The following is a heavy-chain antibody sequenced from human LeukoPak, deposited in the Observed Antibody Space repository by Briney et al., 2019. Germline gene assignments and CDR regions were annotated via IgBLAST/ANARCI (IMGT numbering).Heavy chain of an antibody. J-gene: IGHJ4*02. V-gene: IGHV1-69*04. CDR3: ARDFGRGGYDSSPGY. CDR1: GGTFSSYA. D-gene: IGHD5-12*01. Sequence: SVKVSCKASGGTFSSYAISWVRQPPGQGLEWMGRIIPILGIANYAQKFQGRVTITADKSTSTAYMELSSLRSEDTAVYYCARDFGRGGYDSSPGYWGQGTLVTVSS. CDR2: IIPILGIA.